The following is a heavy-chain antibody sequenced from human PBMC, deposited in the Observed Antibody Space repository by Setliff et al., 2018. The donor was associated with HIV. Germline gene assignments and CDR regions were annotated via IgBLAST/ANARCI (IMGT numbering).Heavy chain of an antibody. J-gene: IGHJ4*02. V-gene: IGHV3-33*06. CDR2: IWYDGSNK. Sequence: GGSLRLSCAASGFTFSSDGMHWVRQAPGKGLEWVAVIWYDGSNKDYADSVKGRFTISRDNSKNTLYLQMNSLRAEDTAVYYCAKDRWGGKPYYFDYWGQGTLVTVSS. CDR1: GFTFSSDG. D-gene: IGHD7-27*01. CDR3: AKDRWGGKPYYFDY.